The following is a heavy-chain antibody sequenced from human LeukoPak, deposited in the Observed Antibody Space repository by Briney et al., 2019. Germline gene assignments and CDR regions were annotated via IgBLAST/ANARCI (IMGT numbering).Heavy chain of an antibody. V-gene: IGHV4-34*01. J-gene: IGHJ4*02. CDR2: INHSGNI. Sequence: PSETLSLTCAVYGGSFSGYFWNWIRQFPGKGLEWIGEINHSGNINYNPSLKSRLTLSVDTSKNQFSLNLKSVTAADTAVYYCARIRDGYNPPDYWGQGTLVTVYS. D-gene: IGHD5-24*01. CDR3: ARIRDGYNPPDY. CDR1: GGSFSGYF.